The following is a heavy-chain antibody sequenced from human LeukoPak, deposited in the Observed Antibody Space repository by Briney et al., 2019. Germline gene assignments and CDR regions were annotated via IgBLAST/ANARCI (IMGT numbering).Heavy chain of an antibody. D-gene: IGHD4-23*01. CDR1: GFTFSSYA. V-gene: IGHV3-64*01. Sequence: GGSLRLSCAASGFTFSSYAMHWVRQAPGKGLEYVSVISSNGGSAYYANSAKGRFTISRDNSKNTLYLQMGSLRAEDMAVYYCAGSRTVGLDYWGQGTLVTVSS. CDR3: AGSRTVGLDY. CDR2: ISSNGGSA. J-gene: IGHJ4*02.